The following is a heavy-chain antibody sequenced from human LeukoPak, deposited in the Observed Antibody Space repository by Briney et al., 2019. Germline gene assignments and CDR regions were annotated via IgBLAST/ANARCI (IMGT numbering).Heavy chain of an antibody. J-gene: IGHJ4*02. Sequence: PSETLSLTCTVSGYSISSGYYWAWIRQPPGKGLEWIGSIYHSGTTFYNPSLNSRVTISVDTSKNQFSLILSSVTAADTAVYFCARARLSIVRGITNFDYWGQGTVVTVSS. CDR3: ARARLSIVRGITNFDY. D-gene: IGHD3-10*01. V-gene: IGHV4-38-2*02. CDR1: GYSISSGYY. CDR2: IYHSGTT.